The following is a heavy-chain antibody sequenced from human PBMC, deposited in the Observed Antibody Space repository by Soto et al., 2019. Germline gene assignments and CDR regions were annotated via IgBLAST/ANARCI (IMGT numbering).Heavy chain of an antibody. CDR3: ARLGAARKSSYYYYGMDV. CDR2: IYYSGST. D-gene: IGHD6-6*01. CDR1: GGSISSSSYY. J-gene: IGHJ6*02. Sequence: PSETLSLTCTVSGGSISSSSYYWGWIRQPPGKGLEWIGSIYYSGSTYYNPSLKSRVTISVDTSKNQFSLKLSSVTAPDTAVYYCARLGAARKSSYYYYGMDVWGQGTTVTVFS. V-gene: IGHV4-39*01.